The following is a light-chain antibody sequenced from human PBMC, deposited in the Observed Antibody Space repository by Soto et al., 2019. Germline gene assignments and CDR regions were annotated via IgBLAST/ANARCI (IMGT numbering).Light chain of an antibody. CDR1: QSVSSGY. V-gene: IGKV3-20*01. CDR3: QQHGSSPGT. Sequence: EIVLTQSPGTLSLSPGERATLSCRASQSVSSGYLAWYQQKPGQAPRLLIYGTSSRSTGIPDRFSGSGSGTEFTLTISRLEPEDFAVYYCQQHGSSPGTFGQGTKVEIK. J-gene: IGKJ1*01. CDR2: GTS.